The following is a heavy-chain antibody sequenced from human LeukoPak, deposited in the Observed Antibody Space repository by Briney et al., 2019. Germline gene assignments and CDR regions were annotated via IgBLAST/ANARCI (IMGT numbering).Heavy chain of an antibody. CDR2: IIPILGIA. D-gene: IGHD2-15*01. J-gene: IGHJ6*02. V-gene: IGHV1-69*04. CDR1: GGTFSSYT. CDR3: ARDSIVVVVAATGSYYGMDV. Sequence: ASVKVSCKASGGTFSSYTISWVRQAPGQGLEWMGRIIPILGIANYAQKFQGRVTITADKSTSTAYMELSSLRSEDTAVYYCARDSIVVVVAATGSYYGMDVWGQGTTVTVSS.